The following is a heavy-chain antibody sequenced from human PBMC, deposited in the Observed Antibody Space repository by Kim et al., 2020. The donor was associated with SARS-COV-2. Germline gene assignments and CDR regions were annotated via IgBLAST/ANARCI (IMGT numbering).Heavy chain of an antibody. CDR1: GYTFTNYG. CDR3: VRARGYCSGDCCYSSYYG. V-gene: IGHV1-18*01. J-gene: IGHJ6*01. D-gene: IGHD2-15*01. CDR2: INPKNGNT. Sequence: ASVKVSCKASGYTFTNYGINWVRQAPGQGLEWMGWINPKNGNTYSAQKLQGRVTMTIDTYTNTTYMELSGLRSDDAAVYYCVRARGYCSGDCCYSSYYG.